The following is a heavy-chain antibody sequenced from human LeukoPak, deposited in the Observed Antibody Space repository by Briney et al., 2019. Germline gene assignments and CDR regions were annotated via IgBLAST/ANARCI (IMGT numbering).Heavy chain of an antibody. CDR3: TTEYFGGFEY. D-gene: IGHD3-16*01. CDR1: TFTKAW. J-gene: IGHJ4*02. Sequence: PGGSLRVSCVLSTFTKAWMNWVRQAPGKGLEWVGRVKNRGDGMATDYAAPVKGRFIISRDDSKKTVYLQMDSLKTEDTAVYFCTTEYFGGFEYWGQGTLVTVSS. CDR2: VKNRGDGMAT. V-gene: IGHV3-15*07.